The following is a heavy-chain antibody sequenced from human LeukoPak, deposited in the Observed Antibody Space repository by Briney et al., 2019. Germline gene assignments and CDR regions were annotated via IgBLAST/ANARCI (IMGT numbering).Heavy chain of an antibody. J-gene: IGHJ4*02. CDR3: AASSSTESYFGY. V-gene: IGHV1-69*04. CDR1: GGTFSSYA. Sequence: ASVKVSCKASGGTFSSYAISWVRQAPGQGLEWMGRIIPILGIAKFAQKFQDRVTITADKSTTTAYMELSSLRSEDTALYYCAASSSTESYFGYWGQGTLVTVSS. CDR2: IIPILGIA. D-gene: IGHD6-6*01.